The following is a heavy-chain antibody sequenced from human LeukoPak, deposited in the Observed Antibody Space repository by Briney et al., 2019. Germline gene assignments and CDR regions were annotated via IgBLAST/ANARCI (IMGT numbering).Heavy chain of an antibody. Sequence: ASVKVSCKASGYTFTGYYMHWVRQAPGQRLEWMGWINAGNGNTKYSQKFQGRVTITRDTSASTAYMELSSLRSEDTAVYYCARGYYYDSSGYLNYWGQGTLVTVSS. J-gene: IGHJ4*02. CDR3: ARGYYYDSSGYLNY. CDR2: INAGNGNT. CDR1: GYTFTGYY. V-gene: IGHV1-3*01. D-gene: IGHD3-22*01.